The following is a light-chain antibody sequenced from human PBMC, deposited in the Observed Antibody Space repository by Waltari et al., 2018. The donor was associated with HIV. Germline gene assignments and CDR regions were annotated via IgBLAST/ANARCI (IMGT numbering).Light chain of an antibody. V-gene: IGKV3-20*01. CDR3: QQFGSSPRT. J-gene: IGKJ1*01. CDR1: QTITNNY. CDR2: GAS. Sequence: EIVLTQSPGTLSVSPGESATLSCRASQTITNNYLAWFQQKPGQAPRLLIYGASSRAPGVSDRFSGSGSGTDFTLTISRLEPEDFAVYYCQQFGSSPRTFVQGTKVALK.